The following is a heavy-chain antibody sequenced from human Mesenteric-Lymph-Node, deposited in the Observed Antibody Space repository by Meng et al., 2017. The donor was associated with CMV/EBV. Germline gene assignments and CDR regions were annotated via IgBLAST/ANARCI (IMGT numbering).Heavy chain of an antibody. V-gene: IGHV4-59*01. J-gene: IGHJ4*02. D-gene: IGHD3-3*01. CDR1: GGSISIYY. CDR2: IHHTGST. CDR3: ARAKGLQFLEWLTLDS. Sequence: SETLSLTCTVSGGSISIYYWTWIRQPPGKGLEWIGYIHHTGSTNYNPSLKSRAAILVDTSKSQFSLKLNSVTAADTAIYFCARAKGLQFLEWLTLDSWGQGTLVTVSS.